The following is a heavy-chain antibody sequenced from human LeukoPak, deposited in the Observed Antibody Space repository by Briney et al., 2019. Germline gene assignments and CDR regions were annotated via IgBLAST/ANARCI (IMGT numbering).Heavy chain of an antibody. CDR3: VRGNEAY. CDR2: IGQDGTGT. Sequence: GGSLRLSCASSGFIFGSHRMSWVRQAPGKGLEWVANIGQDGTGTFYADSLKGRFTISRDNAKNLLYLEMNSLRVEDTAVYYCVRGNEAYWGQGTLVTVSS. CDR1: GFIFGSHR. J-gene: IGHJ4*02. V-gene: IGHV3-7*01.